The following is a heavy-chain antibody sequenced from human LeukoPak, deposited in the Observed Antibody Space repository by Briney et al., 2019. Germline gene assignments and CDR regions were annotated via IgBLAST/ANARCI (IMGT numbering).Heavy chain of an antibody. Sequence: PGRSLRLSCAASGFTFSSYGMHWVRQAPGKGLEWVAVIWYDGSNKYYADSVKGRFTISRDNSKNTLYLQMKSLRAEDTAVYYCARDFPDSSGWYRNYYGMHVWGQGTTVTGSS. CDR3: ARDFPDSSGWYRNYYGMHV. V-gene: IGHV3-33*01. J-gene: IGHJ6*02. CDR1: GFTFSSYG. CDR2: IWYDGSNK. D-gene: IGHD6-19*01.